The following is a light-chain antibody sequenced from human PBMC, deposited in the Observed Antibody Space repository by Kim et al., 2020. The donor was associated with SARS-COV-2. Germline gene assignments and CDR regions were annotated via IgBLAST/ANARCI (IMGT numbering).Light chain of an antibody. CDR2: GTS. CDR3: LQYNTSPRT. V-gene: IGKV3-20*01. CDR1: QRISSTY. J-gene: IGKJ1*01. Sequence: PPGERATPSCRASQRISSTYLAWYQQRPGQAPRLLIYGTSNSATGIPDRFSGSGSATDFTLTITRLEPEDVAVYYCLQYNTSPRTFGQGTKVDIK.